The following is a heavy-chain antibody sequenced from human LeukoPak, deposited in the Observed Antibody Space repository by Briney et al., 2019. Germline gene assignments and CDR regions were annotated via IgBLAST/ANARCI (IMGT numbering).Heavy chain of an antibody. D-gene: IGHD3-3*01. CDR1: GYTFTSYG. CDR3: ARETYDFWIPEYYFDY. Sequence: ASVKVSCKASGYTFTSYGISWVRQAPGQGLEWMGWISAYNGNTNYAQKLQGRVTMTTDTSTSTAYMELRSLRSDDTAVYYCARETYDFWIPEYYFDYWGQGTLVTVSS. V-gene: IGHV1-18*01. CDR2: ISAYNGNT. J-gene: IGHJ4*02.